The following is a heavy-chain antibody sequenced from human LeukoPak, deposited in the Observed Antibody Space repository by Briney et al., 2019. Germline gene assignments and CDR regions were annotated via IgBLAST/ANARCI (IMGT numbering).Heavy chain of an antibody. CDR2: INSGASTT. J-gene: IGHJ4*02. Sequence: QPGGSLRLSCAASGFTFSSYWMHWVRQAPGKGLVWVSRINSGASTTSYADSVKGRFTISRDNAKNTLYLQMNSLRAEDTSVYYCARGVGGNDDYWGQGPLVTVSS. CDR1: GFTFSSYW. V-gene: IGHV3-74*01. CDR3: ARGVGGNDDY. D-gene: IGHD4-23*01.